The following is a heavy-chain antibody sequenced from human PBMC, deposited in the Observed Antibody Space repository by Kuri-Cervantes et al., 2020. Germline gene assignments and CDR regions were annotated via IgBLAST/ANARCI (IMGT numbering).Heavy chain of an antibody. J-gene: IGHJ4*02. CDR3: ARVFSPAAIDY. CDR1: GGSFSGYY. Sequence: GSLRLSCAVYGGSFSGYYWSWIRQPPGKGLEWIGEINHSGSTNYNPSLKSRVTISVDTSKNQFSLKLSSVTAEDTAVYYCARVFSPAAIDYWGQGTQVTVSS. V-gene: IGHV4-34*01. D-gene: IGHD2-2*01. CDR2: INHSGST.